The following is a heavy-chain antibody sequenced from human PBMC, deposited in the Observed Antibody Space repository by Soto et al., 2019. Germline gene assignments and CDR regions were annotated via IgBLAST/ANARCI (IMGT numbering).Heavy chain of an antibody. J-gene: IGHJ4*02. D-gene: IGHD3-10*01. CDR3: AKGKDYASGTYYNNLDC. V-gene: IGHV3-23*01. CDR2: ISSSGDIT. Sequence: GGSLRLSCAASGFTFSSYAMSWVRQAPGKGLEWVSAISSSGDITYYADSVKGRFTISRDNSQNTLYVQMNSLRAEDTAVYYCAKGKDYASGTYYNNLDCWGQGTVVTVSS. CDR1: GFTFSSYA.